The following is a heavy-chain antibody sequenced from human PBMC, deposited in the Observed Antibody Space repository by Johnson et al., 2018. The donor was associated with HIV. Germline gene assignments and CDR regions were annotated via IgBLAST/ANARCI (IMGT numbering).Heavy chain of an antibody. CDR3: AKDGGITIFGVVMSDDAFDI. CDR2: IRYDGSNK. CDR1: GFTFSTYG. V-gene: IGHV3-30*02. Sequence: QVQLVESGGGVVQPGGSLRLSCAASGFTFSTYGIHWVRQAPGKGLEWMAFIRYDGSNKYYADSVKGRFTISRDNSKNTLYLQMNSLRAEDTAVYYCAKDGGITIFGVVMSDDAFDIWGQGTMVTVSS. D-gene: IGHD3-3*01. J-gene: IGHJ3*02.